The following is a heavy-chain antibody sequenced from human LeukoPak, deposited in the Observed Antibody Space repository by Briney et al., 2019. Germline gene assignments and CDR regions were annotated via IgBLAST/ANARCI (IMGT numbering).Heavy chain of an antibody. D-gene: IGHD6-6*01. CDR2: IIPIFGTA. CDR1: GGTFSSYA. V-gene: IGHV1-69*13. Sequence: SVTVSCTASGGTFSSYAISWVRQAPGQGLEWMGGIIPIFGTANYAQKFQGRVTITADESTSTAYMELSSLRSEDTAVYYCAREIQSSSSSFSFDYWGQGTLVTVSS. J-gene: IGHJ4*02. CDR3: AREIQSSSSSFSFDY.